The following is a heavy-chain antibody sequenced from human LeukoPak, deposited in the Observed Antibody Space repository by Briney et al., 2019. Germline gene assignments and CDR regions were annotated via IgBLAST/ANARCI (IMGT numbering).Heavy chain of an antibody. CDR2: INHSGST. J-gene: IGHJ3*02. V-gene: IGHV4-34*01. CDR1: GGSFSGYY. Sequence: PSETLSLTCAVYGGSFSGYYWSWIRQPPGKGLEWIGEINHSGSTNYNPSLKSRVTISVDTSKNQFSLKLSSVTAADTAVYYCAKTDLAYCGGDCYFGAFDIWGQGTMVTVSS. D-gene: IGHD2-21*02. CDR3: AKTDLAYCGGDCYFGAFDI.